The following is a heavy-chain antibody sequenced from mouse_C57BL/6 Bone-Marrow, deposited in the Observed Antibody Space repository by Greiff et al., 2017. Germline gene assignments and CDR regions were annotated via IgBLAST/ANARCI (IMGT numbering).Heavy chain of an antibody. J-gene: IGHJ1*03. Sequence: QVQLQQPGAELVRPGSSVKLSCKASGYTFTSYWMHWVKQRPIQGLEWIGNIDPSDSETHYNQKFKDKATLTVDKSSSTAYMQLSSLTSEDSAVYDCAGEIWAVVDWYCDVWGTGTTVTVSS. CDR2: IDPSDSET. CDR1: GYTFTSYW. D-gene: IGHD1-1*01. CDR3: AGEIWAVVDWYCDV. V-gene: IGHV1-52*01.